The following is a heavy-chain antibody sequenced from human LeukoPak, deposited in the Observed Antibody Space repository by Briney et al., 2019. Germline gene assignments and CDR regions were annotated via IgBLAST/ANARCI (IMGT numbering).Heavy chain of an antibody. CDR2: ISAYNGNT. D-gene: IGHD3-3*01. Sequence: ASVKVSCKASGYTFTSYGISWVRQAPGQGLEWMGWISAYNGNTNYAQKLQGRVTMTTDTSTSTAYMELSSLRSEDTAVYYCARGEGYDFWSGYYDYWGQGTLVTVSS. V-gene: IGHV1-18*01. CDR3: ARGEGYDFWSGYYDY. J-gene: IGHJ4*02. CDR1: GYTFTSYG.